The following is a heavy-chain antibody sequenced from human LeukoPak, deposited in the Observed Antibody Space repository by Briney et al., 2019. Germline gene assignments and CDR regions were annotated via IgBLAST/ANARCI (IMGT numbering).Heavy chain of an antibody. CDR1: GFTFSSYW. CDR3: AKDEDPDYYGSGSYYKGRLTVIDH. V-gene: IGHV3-7*03. CDR2: IKQDGSEK. Sequence: PGGSLRLSCAASGFTFSSYWMSWVRQAPGKGLEWVASIKQDGSEKYYVDSVKGRFTISRDNSKNTLYLQMNSLRAGDTAVYYCAKDEDPDYYGSGSYYKGRLTVIDHWGQGTLVTVSS. D-gene: IGHD3-10*01. J-gene: IGHJ4*02.